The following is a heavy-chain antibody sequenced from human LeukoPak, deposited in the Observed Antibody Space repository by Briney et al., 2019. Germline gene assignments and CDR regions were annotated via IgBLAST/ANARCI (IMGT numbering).Heavy chain of an antibody. Sequence: ASVKVSCKVSGYTLTELSMHWVRQAPGKGLEWMGGFDPEDGETIYAQKFQGRVTITADESTSTTYMELSSLRSEDTAVYYCARGSGSNYFDYWGQGTLVTVSS. J-gene: IGHJ4*02. CDR1: GYTLTELS. D-gene: IGHD3-10*01. CDR3: ARGSGSNYFDY. CDR2: FDPEDGET. V-gene: IGHV1-24*01.